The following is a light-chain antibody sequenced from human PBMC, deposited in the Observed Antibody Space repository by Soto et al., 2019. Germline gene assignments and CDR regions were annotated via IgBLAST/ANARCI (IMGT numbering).Light chain of an antibody. CDR3: QQSYSAPIT. CDR2: AAS. CDR1: QTIGIY. V-gene: IGKV1-39*01. J-gene: IGKJ5*01. Sequence: DIQMTQSPSSPSASVGDRVTITCRASQTIGIYLNWYQQKPGKAPKFLIYAASSLQRGVPSRFSGSGSGAGFTLTITSLQPEDFATYYCQQSYSAPITFGQGTRLEIK.